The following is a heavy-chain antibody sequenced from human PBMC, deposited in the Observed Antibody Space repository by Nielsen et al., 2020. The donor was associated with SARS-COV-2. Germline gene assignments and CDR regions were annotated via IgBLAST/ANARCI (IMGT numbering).Heavy chain of an antibody. Sequence: GESLKISCAASGFTFSSYSMNWVRQAPGKGLEWVSAISGSGGSTYYADSVKGRFTISRDNSKNTLYLQMNSLRAEDTAVYYCAKSGMDGSGDDYWGQGTLVTVSS. D-gene: IGHD3-10*01. CDR3: AKSGMDGSGDDY. J-gene: IGHJ4*02. CDR2: ISGSGGST. V-gene: IGHV3-23*01. CDR1: GFTFSSYS.